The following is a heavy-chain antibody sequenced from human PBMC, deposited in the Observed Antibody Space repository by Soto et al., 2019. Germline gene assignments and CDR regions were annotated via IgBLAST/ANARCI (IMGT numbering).Heavy chain of an antibody. Sequence: GGSLRLSCAASGFTLSGYAMDWVRQAPGKGLEYVSGISSNGVGTYYANSVQGRFTISRDNSKNTVYLQMGSLRPEDMAVYYCAKDPEGWLLRFDAFDIWGQGTMVTVSS. CDR2: ISSNGVGT. V-gene: IGHV3-64*01. D-gene: IGHD3-16*01. CDR3: AKDPEGWLLRFDAFDI. CDR1: GFTLSGYA. J-gene: IGHJ3*02.